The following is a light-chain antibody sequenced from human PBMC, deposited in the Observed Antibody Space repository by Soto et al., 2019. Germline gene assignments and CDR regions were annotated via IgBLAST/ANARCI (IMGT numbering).Light chain of an antibody. CDR2: EAS. CDR3: QQYFTSPWT. CDR1: QSVSSY. J-gene: IGKJ1*01. Sequence: EIVLTQSPATLSLSPGERATLSCRASQSVSSYLAWYQQKPGQAPRLLMYEASNRATGIPARFSGGGSGTDFTLTISSLEPEDFAVYYCQQYFTSPWTFGQGTKVEI. V-gene: IGKV3-11*01.